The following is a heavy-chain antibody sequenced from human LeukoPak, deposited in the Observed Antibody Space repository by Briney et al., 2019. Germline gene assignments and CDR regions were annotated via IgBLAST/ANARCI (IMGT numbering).Heavy chain of an antibody. CDR3: ASRPSYYSAFDI. V-gene: IGHV1-8*01. D-gene: IGHD1-26*01. CDR1: GYTFTSYD. CDR2: MNPNSGNT. Sequence: ASVKVSCKASGYTFTSYDINWVRPATGQGLEWMGWMNPNSGNTGYAQKFQGRVSMTRNTSISTAYMELSSLRSEDTAVYYCASRPSYYSAFDIWGQGTMVTVSS. J-gene: IGHJ3*02.